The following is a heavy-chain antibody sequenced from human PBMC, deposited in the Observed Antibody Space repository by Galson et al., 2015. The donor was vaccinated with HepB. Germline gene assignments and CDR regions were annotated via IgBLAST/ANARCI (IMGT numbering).Heavy chain of an antibody. CDR1: GGTFSSYA. CDR2: IIPIFGTA. CDR3: ARAGCGGDCYGAGWFDP. J-gene: IGHJ5*02. Sequence: SVKVSCKASGGTFSSYAISWVRQAPGQGLEWMGGIIPIFGTANYAQKFQGRVTITADESTSTAYMELSSLRSEDTAVYYCARAGCGGDCYGAGWFDPWGQGTLVTVSS. V-gene: IGHV1-69*13. D-gene: IGHD2-21*02.